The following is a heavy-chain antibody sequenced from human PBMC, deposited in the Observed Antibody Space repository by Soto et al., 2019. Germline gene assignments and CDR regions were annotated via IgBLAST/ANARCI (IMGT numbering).Heavy chain of an antibody. D-gene: IGHD3-3*01. CDR3: ARGIAIFGVAYSLGMDV. V-gene: IGHV4-34*01. Sequence: SETLSLTCAVYGGFFSGYYWSWIRQPPGKGLEWIGEINHSGSTNYNPSLKSRVTISVDTSKNQLSLKLSSVTAADTAVYYCARGIAIFGVAYSLGMDVWGQGTTVTRLL. CDR1: GGFFSGYY. J-gene: IGHJ6*02. CDR2: INHSGST.